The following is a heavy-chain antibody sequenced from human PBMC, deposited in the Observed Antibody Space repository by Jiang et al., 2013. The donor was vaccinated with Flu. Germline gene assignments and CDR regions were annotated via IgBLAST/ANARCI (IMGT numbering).Heavy chain of an antibody. J-gene: IGHJ5*02. Sequence: CGAEVKKPGASVKVSCKASGYTFTSYGISWVRQAPGQGLEWMGWISANNGNTNYAQKLQGRVTMTTDTSTSTVYMELRSLRSDDTAVYYCARVDSGSYYLNWFDPWGQGTLVTVSS. CDR3: ARVDSGSYYLNWFDP. V-gene: IGHV1-18*01. CDR2: ISANNGNT. D-gene: IGHD1-26*01. CDR1: GYTFTSYG.